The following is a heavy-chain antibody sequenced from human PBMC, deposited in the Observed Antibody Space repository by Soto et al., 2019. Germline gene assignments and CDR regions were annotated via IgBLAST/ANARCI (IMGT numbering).Heavy chain of an antibody. CDR3: ARHVLVATITNDVHFDY. CDR1: GGSISSSSYY. J-gene: IGHJ4*02. CDR2: IYYSGST. D-gene: IGHD5-12*01. Sequence: SETLSLTCTVSGGSISSSSYYWGWIRQPPGKGLEWIGSIYYSGSTYYNPSLKSRVTISVDTSKNQFSLKLSSVTAADTAVYYCARHVLVATITNDVHFDYWGQGTLVTVSS. V-gene: IGHV4-39*01.